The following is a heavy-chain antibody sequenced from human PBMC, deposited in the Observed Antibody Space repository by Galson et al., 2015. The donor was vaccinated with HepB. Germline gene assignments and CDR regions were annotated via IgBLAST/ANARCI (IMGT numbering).Heavy chain of an antibody. D-gene: IGHD2-2*01. CDR2: IYPGDSDT. CDR1: GYSFTSYW. CDR3: VRRRCSSTSCSREVDAFDI. J-gene: IGHJ3*02. Sequence: QSGAEVKKPGESLKISCKGSGYSFTSYWIGWVRQMPGKGLEWMGIIYPGDSDTRYSPSFQGQVTISADKSISTAYLQWSSLKASDTAMYYCVRRRCSSTSCSREVDAFDIWGQGRMVPVSS. V-gene: IGHV5-51*01.